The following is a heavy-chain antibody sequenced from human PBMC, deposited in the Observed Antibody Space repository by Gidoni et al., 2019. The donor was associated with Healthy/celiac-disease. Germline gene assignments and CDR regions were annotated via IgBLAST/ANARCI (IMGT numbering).Heavy chain of an antibody. CDR1: GSTFSTYR. D-gene: IGHD6-6*01. CDR2: ISYDGSNK. V-gene: IGHV3-30*18. Sequence: QVQLVESGGGVVQPGRSLGLSCAASGSTFSTYRFHWVRQAPGKGLEWVAVISYDGSNKYYADSVKDRFTISRDNSKNTLYLQMNSLRAEDTAVYYCAKEGNGGIAARYYYYYMDVWGKGTTVTVSS. CDR3: AKEGNGGIAARYYYYYMDV. J-gene: IGHJ6*03.